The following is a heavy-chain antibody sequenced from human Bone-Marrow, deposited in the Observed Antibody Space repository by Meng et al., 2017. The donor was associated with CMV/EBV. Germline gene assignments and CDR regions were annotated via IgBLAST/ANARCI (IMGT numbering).Heavy chain of an antibody. D-gene: IGHD2-2*01. Sequence: GESLKISCAASGFTFSSYAMHWVRQAPRKGVERVAFIRYDGSNKYYADSVKGRFTISRDNAKDSLYLQMNSLRAEDTAVYYCARSPGYCSDTDCYSNHFDYWGQGTLVTVSS. CDR3: ARSPGYCSDTDCYSNHFDY. CDR1: GFTFSSYA. J-gene: IGHJ4*02. CDR2: IRYDGSNK. V-gene: IGHV3-33*08.